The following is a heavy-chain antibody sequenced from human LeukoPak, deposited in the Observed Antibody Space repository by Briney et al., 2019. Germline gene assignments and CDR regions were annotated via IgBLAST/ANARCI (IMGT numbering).Heavy chain of an antibody. CDR1: GYTFTSYD. Sequence: ASVKVSCKASGYTFTSYDINWVRQATGQGLEWMGWISAYNGNTNYAQKFQGRVTITRNTSISTAYMELSSLRSEDTAVYYCARSGTEMATISSDYWGQGTLVTVSS. D-gene: IGHD5-24*01. CDR2: ISAYNGNT. V-gene: IGHV1-8*03. CDR3: ARSGTEMATISSDY. J-gene: IGHJ4*02.